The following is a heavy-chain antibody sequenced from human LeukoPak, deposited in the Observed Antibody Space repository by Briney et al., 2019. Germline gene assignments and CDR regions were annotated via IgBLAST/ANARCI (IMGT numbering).Heavy chain of an antibody. V-gene: IGHV3-7*01. CDR2: IKQDGSEK. Sequence: PGGSLRLSCAASGFTFSSFWMSWVRQAPGKGLQWVANIKQDGSEKYYVDPVKGRFTISRDNAKKSLYLQMNSLRAEDTAVYYCARDDNWNYEDYWGQGTLVTVSS. CDR3: ARDDNWNYEDY. CDR1: GFTFSSFW. D-gene: IGHD1-7*01. J-gene: IGHJ4*02.